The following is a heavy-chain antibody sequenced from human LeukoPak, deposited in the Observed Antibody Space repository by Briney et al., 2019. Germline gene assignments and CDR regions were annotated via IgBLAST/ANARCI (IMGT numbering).Heavy chain of an antibody. CDR2: ISSSSSTI. J-gene: IGHJ5*02. V-gene: IGHV3-48*01. CDR3: AGELFPRRYYDFWSGYPNWFDP. Sequence: GGSLRLSCAASGFTFSSYSMNWVRQAPGKGLEWVSYISSSSSTIYYADSVKGRFTISRDNAKNSLYLQMNSLRAEDTAVYYCAGELFPRRYYDFWSGYPNWFDPWGQGTLVTVSS. CDR1: GFTFSSYS. D-gene: IGHD3-3*01.